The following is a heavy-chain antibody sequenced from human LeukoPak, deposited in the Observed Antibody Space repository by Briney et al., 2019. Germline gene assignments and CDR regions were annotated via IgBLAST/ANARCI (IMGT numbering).Heavy chain of an antibody. V-gene: IGHV4-30-4*01. CDR1: GGSISSGDYY. CDR3: ARAGGGYYFDY. J-gene: IGHJ4*02. Sequence: SETPSLTCTVSGGSISSGDYYWSWIRQPPGKGLEWIGYIYYSGSTYYNPSLKSRVTISVDTSKNQFSLKLSSVTAADTAVYYCARAGGGYYFDYWGQGTLVTVSS. D-gene: IGHD1-1*01. CDR2: IYYSGST.